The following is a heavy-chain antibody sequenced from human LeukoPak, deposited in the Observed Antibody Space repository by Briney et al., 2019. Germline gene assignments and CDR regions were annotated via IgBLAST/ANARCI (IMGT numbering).Heavy chain of an antibody. CDR1: GGTFSSYA. CDR3: AREGLLRLGELSYFDY. CDR2: IIPIFDTA. J-gene: IGHJ4*02. Sequence: SVKVSCKASGGTFSSYAISWVRQAPGQGLEWMGGIIPIFDTANYAQKFQGRVTITADESTSTAYVEVSSLRSDDTAVYYCAREGLLRLGELSYFDYWGQGTLVTVSS. V-gene: IGHV1-69*13. D-gene: IGHD3-16*02.